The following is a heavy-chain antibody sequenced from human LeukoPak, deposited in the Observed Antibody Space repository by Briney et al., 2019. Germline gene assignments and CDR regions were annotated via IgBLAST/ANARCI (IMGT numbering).Heavy chain of an antibody. Sequence: SETLSLTCTVSGGSVSSGSYYWSWIRQPPGKGLEWIGYIYYSGSTNYNPSLKSRVTISVDTSKNQFSLKLSSVTAADTAVYYCARAGYYDSSDYYYLLLFDYWGQGTLVTVSS. CDR2: IYYSGST. CDR1: GGSVSSGSYY. D-gene: IGHD3-22*01. J-gene: IGHJ4*02. CDR3: ARAGYYDSSDYYYLLLFDY. V-gene: IGHV4-61*01.